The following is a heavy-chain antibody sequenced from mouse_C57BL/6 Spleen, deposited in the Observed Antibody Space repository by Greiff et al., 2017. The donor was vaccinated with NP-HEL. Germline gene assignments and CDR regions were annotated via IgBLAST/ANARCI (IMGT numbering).Heavy chain of an antibody. J-gene: IGHJ1*03. CDR2: IYPGDGDT. D-gene: IGHD1-1*01. CDR3: ARGHYYGSSYGYFDV. V-gene: IGHV1-82*01. CDR1: GYAFSSSW. Sequence: VQLQQSGPELVKPGASVKISCKASGYAFSSSWMNWVKQRPGKGLEWIGRIYPGDGDTNYNVKFKGKATLTADKSSSTAYMQLSSLTSEDSAVYFCARGHYYGSSYGYFDVWGTGTTVTVSS.